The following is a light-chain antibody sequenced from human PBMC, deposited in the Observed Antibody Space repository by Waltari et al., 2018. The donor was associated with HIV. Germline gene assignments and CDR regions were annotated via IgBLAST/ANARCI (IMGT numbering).Light chain of an antibody. CDR1: QSVLYSSNNKNY. CDR2: WAS. J-gene: IGKJ2*01. Sequence: DIVMTPSPDSLAVSLGERATINCKSSQSVLYSSNNKNYLAWYQQKPGQPPKLLIYWASTRESGVPDRFSGSGSGTDFTLTISSLQAEDVAVYYCQQYYSTLYTFGQGTKLEIK. V-gene: IGKV4-1*01. CDR3: QQYYSTLYT.